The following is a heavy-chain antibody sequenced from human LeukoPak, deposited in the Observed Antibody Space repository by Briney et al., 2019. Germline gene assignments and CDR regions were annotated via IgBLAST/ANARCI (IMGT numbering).Heavy chain of an antibody. J-gene: IGHJ4*02. CDR2: INHSGST. Sequence: SETLSLTCAVYGGSFCGYYWSWIRQPPGKGLEWIGEINHSGSTNYNPSLKSRVTISVDTSKNQFSLKLSSVTAADTAVYYCARLGGFRTPLQGNWGQGTLVTVSS. CDR1: GGSFCGYY. D-gene: IGHD4-11*01. V-gene: IGHV4-34*01. CDR3: ARLGGFRTPLQGN.